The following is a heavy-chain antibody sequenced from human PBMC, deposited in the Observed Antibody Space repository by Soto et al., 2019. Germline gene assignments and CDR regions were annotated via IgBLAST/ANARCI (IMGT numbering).Heavy chain of an antibody. D-gene: IGHD6-19*01. J-gene: IGHJ2*01. Sequence: QVQLVESGGGVVQPGRSLRLSCAASGFTFRSYGMHWVRQAPGKGLEWVAVISYDGSNKYYADSVKGRFTISRDNSKNTLYLQMNSLRAEDTAVYYCAYKPGYSSGWTYWYFDLWGRGTLVTVSS. CDR1: GFTFRSYG. CDR2: ISYDGSNK. CDR3: AYKPGYSSGWTYWYFDL. V-gene: IGHV3-30*03.